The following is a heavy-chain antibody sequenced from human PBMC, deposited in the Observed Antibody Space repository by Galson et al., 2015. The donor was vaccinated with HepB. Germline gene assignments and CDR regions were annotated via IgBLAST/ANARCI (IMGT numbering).Heavy chain of an antibody. CDR1: GGSVSSGSYY. Sequence: TVSGGSVSSGSYYWSWIRQPPGKGLEWIGYIYYSGNTNYNPSLKSRVTISVDTSKNQFSLKLSSVTAADTAVYYCARDPYYDFWSGYYGSSYGMDVWGQGTTVTVSS. V-gene: IGHV4-61*01. D-gene: IGHD3-3*01. CDR3: ARDPYYDFWSGYYGSSYGMDV. J-gene: IGHJ6*02. CDR2: IYYSGNT.